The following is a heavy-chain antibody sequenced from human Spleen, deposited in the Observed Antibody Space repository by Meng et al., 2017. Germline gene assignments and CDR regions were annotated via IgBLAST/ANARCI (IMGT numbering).Heavy chain of an antibody. V-gene: IGHV3-30*04. Sequence: GESLKISCAASGFTFSSYAMSWVRQAPAKGLEWVAVISYDGTNKYYADSVKGRFTISSDNSKNTLYLQMDSLRPEDTAVYYCARVGRYGYTSAWYDYWGQGALVTVSS. CDR1: GFTFSSYA. CDR2: ISYDGTNK. D-gene: IGHD6-19*01. CDR3: ARVGRYGYTSAWYDY. J-gene: IGHJ4*02.